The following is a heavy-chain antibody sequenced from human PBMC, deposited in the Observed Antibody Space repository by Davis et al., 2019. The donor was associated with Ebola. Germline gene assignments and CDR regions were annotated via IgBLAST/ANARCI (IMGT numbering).Heavy chain of an antibody. D-gene: IGHD6-6*01. J-gene: IGHJ6*02. CDR1: GFSLPTSGEG. CDR3: VHELYTSSSLDV. CDR2: IYWDDDK. Sequence: SGPTLAKPTQTLMLTCTFFGFSLPTSGEGVGWVRQPPGKALEWLALIYWDDDKQYNPSLRTRLSITKETSKSQVVLTMTNMDPVDTATYYCVHELYTSSSLDVWGQGTKVTVSS. V-gene: IGHV2-5*02.